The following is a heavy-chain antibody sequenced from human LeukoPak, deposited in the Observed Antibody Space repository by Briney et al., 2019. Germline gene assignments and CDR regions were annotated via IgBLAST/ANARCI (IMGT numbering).Heavy chain of an antibody. J-gene: IGHJ4*02. CDR2: ISSSSSYI. V-gene: IGHV3-21*01. D-gene: IGHD3-10*01. CDR3: ATRKVRGVIITQSWGY. Sequence: PGGSLRLSCAASGFTFSSYSMNWVRQAPGKGLEWVSSISSSSSYIYYADSVKGRFTTSRDNAKNSLYLQMNSLRAEDTAVYYCATRKVRGVIITQSWGYWGQGTLVTVSS. CDR1: GFTFSSYS.